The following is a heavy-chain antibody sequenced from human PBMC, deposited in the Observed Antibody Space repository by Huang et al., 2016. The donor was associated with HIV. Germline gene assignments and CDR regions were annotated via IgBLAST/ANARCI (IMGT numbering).Heavy chain of an antibody. CDR1: GGSFSGYY. Sequence: QVQLQQWGAGLLKPSETLSLTCAVYGGSFSGYYWSWIRQSPGKGLEWIGEMNPSGRTNYHPPLKSRLTISVDTSKNQFSLKLSSVTAADTAVYYCARERMMSWLDDHDAFDIWGQGTMVTVSS. CDR3: ARERMMSWLDDHDAFDI. V-gene: IGHV4-34*01. J-gene: IGHJ3*02. D-gene: IGHD1-1*01. CDR2: MNPSGRT.